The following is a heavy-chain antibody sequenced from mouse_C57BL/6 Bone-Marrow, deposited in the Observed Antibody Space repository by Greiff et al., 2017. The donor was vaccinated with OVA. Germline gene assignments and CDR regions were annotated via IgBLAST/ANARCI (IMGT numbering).Heavy chain of an antibody. Sequence: EVQVVESGGGLVKPGGSLKLSCAASGFTFSDYGMHWVRQAPEKGLEWVAYISRGSSTIYYADTVKGRFTIARDNAKNTLFLQMTSLRSEDTAMYYCARRGIYDGYYSFAYWGQGTLVTVSA. V-gene: IGHV5-17*01. D-gene: IGHD2-3*01. CDR3: ARRGIYDGYYSFAY. CDR1: GFTFSDYG. J-gene: IGHJ3*01. CDR2: ISRGSSTI.